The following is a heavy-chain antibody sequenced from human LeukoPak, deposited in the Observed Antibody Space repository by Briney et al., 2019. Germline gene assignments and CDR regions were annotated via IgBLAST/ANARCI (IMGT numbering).Heavy chain of an antibody. D-gene: IGHD3-3*01. CDR3: ARESLEFLEWLTDY. Sequence: PGGSLRLSCAASGFTFSSYSMNWVRQAPGKGLEWVSSISSSSSYIYYTDSVKGRFTISRDNAKNALYLQMNGLRAEDTAVYYCARESLEFLEWLTDYWGQGTLVTVSS. CDR1: GFTFSSYS. J-gene: IGHJ4*02. V-gene: IGHV3-21*01. CDR2: ISSSSSYI.